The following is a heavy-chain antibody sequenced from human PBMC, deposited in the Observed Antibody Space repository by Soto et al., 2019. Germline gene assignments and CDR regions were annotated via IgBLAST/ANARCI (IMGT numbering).Heavy chain of an antibody. J-gene: IGHJ4*02. CDR1: GHSVSSCSAT. CDR3: LVASAPY. V-gene: IGHV6-1*01. D-gene: IGHD6-13*01. CDR2: TYYRSKWSN. Sequence: SSTVSLTCAISGHSVSSCSATWDWIRQSPSRGLEWLGRTYYRSKWSNDYAVSVKGRITINPDTSNNQFSLHLNSVTPDDTAVYYCLVASAPYWCQGTQVTVSS.